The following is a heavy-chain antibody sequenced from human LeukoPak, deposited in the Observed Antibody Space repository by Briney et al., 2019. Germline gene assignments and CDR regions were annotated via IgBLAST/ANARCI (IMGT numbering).Heavy chain of an antibody. CDR3: ARVYYYGSGTNLDAFDI. Sequence: SQTLSLTCTVSGGSMSSYYGTWIRQPPGKGLEWICYIYYSGNANYNPSLKSRVNISVDTSKNQFSLKLNSVTAADTAVYYCARVYYYGSGTNLDAFDIWGQGTVVTVSS. CDR1: GGSMSSYY. V-gene: IGHV4-59*01. CDR2: IYYSGNA. J-gene: IGHJ3*02. D-gene: IGHD3-10*01.